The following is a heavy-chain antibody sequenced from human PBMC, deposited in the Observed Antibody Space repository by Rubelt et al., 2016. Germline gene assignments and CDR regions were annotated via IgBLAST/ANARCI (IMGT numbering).Heavy chain of an antibody. V-gene: IGHV4-39*01. J-gene: IGHJ4*02. D-gene: IGHD4/OR15-4a*01. CDR2: VYYSGST. CDR3: ARHSGGYGERSSFDY. CDR1: GGSISSCSYY. Sequence: QLQLQESGPGLVKPSETLSLTCTVSGGSISSCSYYWGWLRQPPGKGLEWIGSVYYSGSTYYNPSLKSRVTISVDTSKNRFSLKLSSVTAADTAVYYCARHSGGYGERSSFDYWGQGTLVTVSS.